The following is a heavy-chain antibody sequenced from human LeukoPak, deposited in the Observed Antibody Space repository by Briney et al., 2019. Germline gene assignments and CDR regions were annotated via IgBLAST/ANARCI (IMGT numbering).Heavy chain of an antibody. Sequence: ASVKVSCEASGYTFTSYGISWVRQAPGQGLEWMGWISAYNGNTNYAQKLQGRVTMTTDTSTSTAYMELRSLRSDDTAVYYCARDYCSSTSCFGAHWFDPWGQGTLVTVSS. D-gene: IGHD2-2*01. V-gene: IGHV1-18*01. CDR3: ARDYCSSTSCFGAHWFDP. CDR2: ISAYNGNT. CDR1: GYTFTSYG. J-gene: IGHJ5*02.